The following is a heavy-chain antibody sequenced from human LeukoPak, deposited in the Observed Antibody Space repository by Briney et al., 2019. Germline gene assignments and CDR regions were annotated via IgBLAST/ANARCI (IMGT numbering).Heavy chain of an antibody. CDR2: IYYSGTT. CDR1: GGSISNGDYY. J-gene: IGHJ4*02. CDR3: ARAGTSVTTEFDY. V-gene: IGHV4-30-4*01. D-gene: IGHD4-17*01. Sequence: SQTLSLTCTVSGGSISNGDYYWSWIRQTPGKGLEWIGYIYYSGTTYYNPSLKSRLTISLDTPKNQFSLKLISLTAADTAVYYCARAGTSVTTEFDYWGQGTLVTVSS.